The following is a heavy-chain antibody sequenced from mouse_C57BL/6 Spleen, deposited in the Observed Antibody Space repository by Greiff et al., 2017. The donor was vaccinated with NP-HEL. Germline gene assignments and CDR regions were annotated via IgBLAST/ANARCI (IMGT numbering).Heavy chain of an antibody. J-gene: IGHJ2*01. CDR2: ISSGGSYT. Sequence: DVKLVESGGDLVKPGGSLKLSCAASGFTFSSYGMSWVRQTPDKRLEWVATISSGGSYTYYPDSVKGRFTISRDNAKNTLYLQMSSLKSEDTAMYYCARHVDYSYFDYWGQGTTLTVSS. CDR3: ARHVDYSYFDY. V-gene: IGHV5-6*02. D-gene: IGHD2-4*01. CDR1: GFTFSSYG.